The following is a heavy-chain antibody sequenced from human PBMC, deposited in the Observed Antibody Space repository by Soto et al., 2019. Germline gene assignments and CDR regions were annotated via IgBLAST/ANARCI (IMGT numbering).Heavy chain of an antibody. CDR1: GYSFTSYW. J-gene: IGHJ4*02. V-gene: IGHV5-10-1*01. D-gene: IGHD6-13*01. CDR2: IDPSDSYT. Sequence: GESLISCKGSGYSFTSYWISWVRQMPGKGLEWMGRIDPSDSYTNYSPSFQGHVTISADKSISTAYLQWSSLKASDTAMYYCARHPILSQYSSSWYIDYWGQGTLVTVSS. CDR3: ARHPILSQYSSSWYIDY.